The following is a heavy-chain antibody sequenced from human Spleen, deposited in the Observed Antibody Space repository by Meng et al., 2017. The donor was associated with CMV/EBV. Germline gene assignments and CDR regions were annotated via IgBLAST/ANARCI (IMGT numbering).Heavy chain of an antibody. D-gene: IGHD3-3*01. Sequence: ASVKVSCKASGYTFTSYGISWVRQAPGQGLEWMGWISAYNGNTNYAQKLQGRVTMTTDTSTSTAYMEMRSLRSDDTAVYYCARAENYDFWNTPNWDCDYWGQGTLVTVSS. J-gene: IGHJ4*02. CDR2: ISAYNGNT. CDR3: ARAENYDFWNTPNWDCDY. V-gene: IGHV1-18*01. CDR1: GYTFTSYG.